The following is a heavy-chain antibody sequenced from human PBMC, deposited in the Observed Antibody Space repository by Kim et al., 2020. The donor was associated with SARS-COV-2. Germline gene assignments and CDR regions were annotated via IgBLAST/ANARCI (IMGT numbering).Heavy chain of an antibody. D-gene: IGHD6-19*01. V-gene: IGHV3-48*02. CDR1: GSTFSSYS. Sequence: GGSLRLSCAASGSTFSSYSMNWVRQAQGKGLEWVSYISSSSSTIYYADSVKGRLTTTRDNAKHSLYRQLNSLRDEDTAVYYGAGASGYSSGYDWFDPWG. J-gene: IGHJ5*02. CDR3: AGASGYSSGYDWFDP. CDR2: ISSSSSTI.